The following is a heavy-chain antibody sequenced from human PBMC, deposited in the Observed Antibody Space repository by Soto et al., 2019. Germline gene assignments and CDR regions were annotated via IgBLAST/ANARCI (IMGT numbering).Heavy chain of an antibody. D-gene: IGHD3-16*01. Sequence: QVQLAQSANEVKKPGASVRVSCKAAGYTFIRYGIAWVRQAPGQGLEWMGWISPYNDYTVYAQKFQGRVSMTADTSTRTVYMNLRGLKSDDTAVYYCARGGYYDTSWGKLSHYGLAVWGQGTSVSVAS. J-gene: IGHJ6*02. V-gene: IGHV1-18*01. CDR1: GYTFIRYG. CDR2: ISPYNDYT. CDR3: ARGGYYDTSWGKLSHYGLAV.